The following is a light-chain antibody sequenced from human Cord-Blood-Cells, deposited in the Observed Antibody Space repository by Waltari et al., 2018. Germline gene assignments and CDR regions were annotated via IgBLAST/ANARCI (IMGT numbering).Light chain of an antibody. CDR3: QQYYSTPLT. CDR1: QSVLYSSNNKNY. V-gene: IGKV4-1*01. CDR2: WAS. Sequence: DIVMTQSPDSLAVSLRERATINRKSSQSVLYSSNNKNYLAWYQQKPGQPPKLLIYWASTRESGVPDRFSGSGSGTDFTLTISSLQAEDVAVYYCQQYYSTPLTFGGGTKVEIK. J-gene: IGKJ4*01.